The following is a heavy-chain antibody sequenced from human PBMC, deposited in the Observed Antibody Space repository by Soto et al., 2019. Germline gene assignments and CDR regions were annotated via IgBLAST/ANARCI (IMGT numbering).Heavy chain of an antibody. CDR3: ARDQKIHWNDAFGY. Sequence: PGGSLRLSCAASGFTFSSYWMSWVRQAPGKGLEWVANIKQDGSEKYYVDSVKGRFTISRDNAKNSLYLQMNSLRAEDTAVYYCARDQKIHWNDAFGYWGQGTLVTVSS. CDR1: GFTFSSYW. CDR2: IKQDGSEK. V-gene: IGHV3-7*01. D-gene: IGHD1-1*01. J-gene: IGHJ4*02.